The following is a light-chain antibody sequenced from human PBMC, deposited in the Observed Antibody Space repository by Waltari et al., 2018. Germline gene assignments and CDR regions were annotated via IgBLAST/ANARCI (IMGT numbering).Light chain of an antibody. CDR3: QVFET. V-gene: IGKV1-5*03. CDR2: KAS. CDR1: HTISSG. Sequence: DIQVTQSPSTRSASVGDRVTIPCRASHTISSGLAWYQQKPGKAPKLLIYKASFLESGVPSRFSGSGSGTEFTLTISSLQPDDFATYYCQVFETFGQGTKLEIK. J-gene: IGKJ2*01.